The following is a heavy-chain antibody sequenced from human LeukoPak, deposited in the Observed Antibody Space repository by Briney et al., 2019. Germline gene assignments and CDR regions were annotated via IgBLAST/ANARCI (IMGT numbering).Heavy chain of an antibody. CDR2: INHSGST. CDR3: VRDPLPIAAASPSPLRQH. Sequence: PSETLSLTCAVYGGSFSGYYWSWIRQPPGKGLEWIGEINHSGSTNYNPSLKSRVTISVDTSKNQFSLKLSSVTAADTAVYYCVRDPLPIAAASPSPLRQHWGQGTLVTVSS. D-gene: IGHD6-13*01. J-gene: IGHJ1*01. CDR1: GGSFSGYY. V-gene: IGHV4-34*01.